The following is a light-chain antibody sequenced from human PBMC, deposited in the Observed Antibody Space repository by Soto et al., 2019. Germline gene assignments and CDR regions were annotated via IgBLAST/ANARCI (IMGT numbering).Light chain of an antibody. V-gene: IGKV1-5*01. J-gene: IGKJ4*01. CDR3: QQYNRYSLT. CDR1: QSISSW. Sequence: DIPMTQSPSTLSASVGDRVTITCRASQSISSWLARYQQKPGKAPKLLIYDASSLESGVPSRFSGSGSDTEFTLTINNLQPDDFATYHCQQYNRYSLTFGGGTKVEIK. CDR2: DAS.